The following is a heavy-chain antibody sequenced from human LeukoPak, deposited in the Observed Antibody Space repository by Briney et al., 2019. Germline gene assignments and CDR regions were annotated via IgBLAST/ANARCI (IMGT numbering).Heavy chain of an antibody. CDR3: ARDIRGLYGSGSSCWFDP. D-gene: IGHD3-10*01. CDR2: IIPIFGTA. CDR1: GGTFSSYA. V-gene: IGHV1-69*05. Sequence: ASVKVSCKASGGTFSSYAISWVRQAPGQGLEWMGGIIPIFGTANYAQKFQGRVTITTDESTSTAYMELSSLRSEDTAVYYCARDIRGLYGSGSSCWFDPWGQGTLVTVSS. J-gene: IGHJ5*02.